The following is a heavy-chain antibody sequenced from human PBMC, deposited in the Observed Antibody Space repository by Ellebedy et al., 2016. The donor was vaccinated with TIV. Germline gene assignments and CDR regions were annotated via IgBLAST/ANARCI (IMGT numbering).Heavy chain of an antibody. Sequence: GGSLRLSCAASGFTFSDYYMSWIRQAPGKGLEWVSYISSSGSTIYYADSVKGRFTISRDNAKNSLYLQMNSLRAEDTALYYCATIAVARDYYYYGMDVWGQGTTVTVSS. V-gene: IGHV3-11*04. CDR3: ATIAVARDYYYYGMDV. J-gene: IGHJ6*02. CDR2: ISSSGSTI. D-gene: IGHD6-19*01. CDR1: GFTFSDYY.